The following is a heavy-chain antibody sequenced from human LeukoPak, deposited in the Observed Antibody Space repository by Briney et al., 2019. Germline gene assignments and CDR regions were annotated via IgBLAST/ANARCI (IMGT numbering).Heavy chain of an antibody. CDR2: IYDSGNT. J-gene: IGHJ4*02. V-gene: IGHV4-38-2*01. D-gene: IGHD3-22*01. CDR1: GFSIGSNYY. CDR3: ARSPDSPDYFDSSGYDY. Sequence: SETLSLTCAVSGFSIGSNYYWGWIRQPPGKGLDWIGTIYDSGNTYYNPSLKSRVTISVDTSKNQFSLKLSSVTAADTAVYYCARSPDSPDYFDSSGYDYWGQGTLVTVSS.